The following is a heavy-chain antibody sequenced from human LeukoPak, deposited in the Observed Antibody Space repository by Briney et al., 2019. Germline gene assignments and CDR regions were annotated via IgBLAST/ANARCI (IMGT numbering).Heavy chain of an antibody. Sequence: ASVKVSCKASGYSFTNYDINWVRQAAGQGLEWMGWVNPNNGDAGFSQKFQGRVTLTSNTSLTTAYMELTSLTSEDTAVYYCARGLGTYWGKDFLNWFDPWGQGTLVTVSS. CDR2: VNPNNGDA. V-gene: IGHV1-8*02. J-gene: IGHJ5*02. CDR3: ARGLGTYWGKDFLNWFDP. CDR1: GYSFTNYD. D-gene: IGHD7-27*01.